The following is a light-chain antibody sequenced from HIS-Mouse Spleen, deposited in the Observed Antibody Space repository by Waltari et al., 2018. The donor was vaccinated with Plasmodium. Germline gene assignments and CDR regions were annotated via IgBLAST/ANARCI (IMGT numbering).Light chain of an antibody. CDR3: QQSYSTPLFT. Sequence: DIQMTQSPSSLSASVGYRVTITCRARQGISSYLNWYQQKPGKAPKHLIYAASNLQSGDPARFSGSGSGTDFTLTISSLQPEDFATYYCQQSYSTPLFTFGPGTKVDIK. CDR2: AAS. CDR1: QGISSY. V-gene: IGKV1-39*01. J-gene: IGKJ3*01.